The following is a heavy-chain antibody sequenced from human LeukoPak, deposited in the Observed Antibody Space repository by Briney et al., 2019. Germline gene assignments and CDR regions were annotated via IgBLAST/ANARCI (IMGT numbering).Heavy chain of an antibody. V-gene: IGHV3-33*01. CDR3: ARDLLEWYFDY. J-gene: IGHJ4*02. CDR1: GFTFSSYG. D-gene: IGHD3-3*01. CDR2: IWYDGSNK. Sequence: GRSLRLSCAASGFTFSSYGMHWVRQAPGKGLEWVAVIWYDGSNKYYADSVKGRFTISRDNSKYTLYLQMNSLRAEDTAVYYCARDLLEWYFDYWGQGTLVTVSS.